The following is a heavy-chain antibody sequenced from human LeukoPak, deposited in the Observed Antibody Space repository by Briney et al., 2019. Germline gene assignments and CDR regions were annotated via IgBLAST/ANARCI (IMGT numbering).Heavy chain of an antibody. V-gene: IGHV4-61*01. J-gene: IGHJ4*02. D-gene: IGHD3-10*01. CDR2: IYNGVNA. Sequence: PSETLSLTCTVSGASVSSASYWTWIRQPPGKGVEWIAHIYNGVNANYNPSLKSRVTISVDTSKNQFSLKLSSVTAADTAVYYCARGRGFAVRGVIIDEYYFDYWGQGTLVTVSS. CDR1: GASVSSASY. CDR3: ARGRGFAVRGVIIDEYYFDY.